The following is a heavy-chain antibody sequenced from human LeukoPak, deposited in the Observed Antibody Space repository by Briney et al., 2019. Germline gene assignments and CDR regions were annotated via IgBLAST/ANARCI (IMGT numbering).Heavy chain of an antibody. Sequence: ASVKVSCKASGYTFTGYYMHWVRQAPGQGLEWMGWINPNSGGTNYAQKFQGRVTMTRDTSISTAYMELSRLRSDDTAVYYCARAGGGLDDYYYMDVWGKGTTVTVSS. CDR2: INPNSGGT. D-gene: IGHD3-16*01. V-gene: IGHV1-2*02. CDR1: GYTFTGYY. CDR3: ARAGGGLDDYYYMDV. J-gene: IGHJ6*03.